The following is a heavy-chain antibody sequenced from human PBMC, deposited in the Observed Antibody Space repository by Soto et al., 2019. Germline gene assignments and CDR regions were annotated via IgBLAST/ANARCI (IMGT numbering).Heavy chain of an antibody. V-gene: IGHV3-7*02. CDR3: ATGEYYYDSSGYYYC. CDR1: GFIFSSYW. J-gene: IGHJ4*02. Sequence: GSLRLSCSASGFIFSSYWMSWLRQAPGKGLEWVASMNEYGSERYYVDSVKGRFTISRDNAKNSLYLQMNSLRAEDTAVYYCATGEYYYDSSGYYYCWGQGTLVTVSS. CDR2: MNEYGSER. D-gene: IGHD3-22*01.